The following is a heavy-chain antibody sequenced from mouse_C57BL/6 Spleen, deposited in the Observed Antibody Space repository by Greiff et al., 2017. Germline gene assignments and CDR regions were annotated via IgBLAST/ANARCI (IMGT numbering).Heavy chain of an antibody. Sequence: QVQLQQSGAELMKPGASVKLSCKATGYTFTGYWIEWVKQRPGHGLEWIGEILPGSGSTNYNEKFKGKATFTADTSSTTAYMQLSSLTTEDSAIYYCAREAPATVVATDAMDYWGQGTSVTVSS. CDR3: AREAPATVVATDAMDY. CDR1: GYTFTGYW. CDR2: ILPGSGST. D-gene: IGHD1-1*01. J-gene: IGHJ4*01. V-gene: IGHV1-9*01.